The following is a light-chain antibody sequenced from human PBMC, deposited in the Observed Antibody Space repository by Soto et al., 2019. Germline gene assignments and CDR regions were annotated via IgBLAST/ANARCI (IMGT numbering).Light chain of an antibody. CDR2: DAS. V-gene: IGKV3-20*01. Sequence: ESVLTQSPDTLSLSPGERATLSCRASQSVGNNFLAWYQQKPGQAPTLLIYDASSRASGLPDRFSGSGSETDFTLTVSRLELEDFAVYFCHQYGTSPQTFGQGTKVDIK. J-gene: IGKJ1*01. CDR1: QSVGNNF. CDR3: HQYGTSPQT.